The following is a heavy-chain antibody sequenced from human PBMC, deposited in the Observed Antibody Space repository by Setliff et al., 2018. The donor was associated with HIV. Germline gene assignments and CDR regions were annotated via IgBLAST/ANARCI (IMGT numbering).Heavy chain of an antibody. J-gene: IGHJ3*02. CDR2: IKQDRSKA. Sequence: GGAQRLSCAASGFTISSYWKSWVRQAPGKGLECVADIKQDRSKAYYMDSVKGRFTISRDNPKTSLYLQMTSLRAEATAVYYCARDDSKGNTDAFDIWGQGIMVTVSS. V-gene: IGHV3-7*04. CDR3: ARDDSKGNTDAFDI. CDR1: GFTISSYW. D-gene: IGHD4-4*01.